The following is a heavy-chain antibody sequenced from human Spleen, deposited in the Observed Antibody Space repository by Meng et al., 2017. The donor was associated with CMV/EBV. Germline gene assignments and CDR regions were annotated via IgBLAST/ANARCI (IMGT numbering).Heavy chain of an antibody. J-gene: IGHJ5*01. V-gene: IGHV3-21*01. D-gene: IGHD1-26*01. CDR3: ARDSSAVHNWLDS. Sequence: GGSLRLSCAASGFSLRTYSMHWVRQAPGKGLEWVSSISSSSSYIYYADSVKGRFTISRDNAKNSLYLQMNSLRAEDTAVYYCARDSSAVHNWLDSWGQGTLVTVSS. CDR1: GFSLRTYS. CDR2: ISSSSSYI.